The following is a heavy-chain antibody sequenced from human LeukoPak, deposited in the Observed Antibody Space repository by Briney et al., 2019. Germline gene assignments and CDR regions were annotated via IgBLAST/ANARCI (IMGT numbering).Heavy chain of an antibody. Sequence: MASETLSLTCTVSGGSISSGSYYWSWIRQPAGKGLEWIGRIYTSGSTNYNPSLKSRVTISVDTSKNQFSLKLSSVTAADTAVYYCARGRYRNWFDPWGQGTLVTVSS. CDR2: IYTSGST. D-gene: IGHD3-9*01. V-gene: IGHV4-61*02. CDR1: GGSISSGSYY. CDR3: ARGRYRNWFDP. J-gene: IGHJ5*02.